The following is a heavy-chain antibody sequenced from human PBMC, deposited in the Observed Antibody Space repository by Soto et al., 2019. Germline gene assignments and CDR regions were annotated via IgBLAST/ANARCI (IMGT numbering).Heavy chain of an antibody. CDR3: CIAAAGRSYGMDV. V-gene: IGHV1-3*05. D-gene: IGHD6-13*01. Sequence: QVQLVQSGAEEKKPGASVKVSGKASGYTFTSYAMHWVRQAPGQRLEWMGGINAGNGNTKYSQKFQGLVTITRDTSASTAYKELSSLRSEDTAVYYCCIAAAGRSYGMDVWGQGTTVTVSS. J-gene: IGHJ6*02. CDR1: GYTFTSYA. CDR2: INAGNGNT.